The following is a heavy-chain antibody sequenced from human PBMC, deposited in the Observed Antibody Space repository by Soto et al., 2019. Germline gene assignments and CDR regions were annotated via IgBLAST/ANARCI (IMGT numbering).Heavy chain of an antibody. CDR2: INHSGST. CDR1: GGSFSGYY. V-gene: IGHV4-34*01. D-gene: IGHD4-17*01. Sequence: PSETLSLTCAVYGGSFSGYYWSWIRQPPGKGLEWIGEINHSGSTNYNPSIKSRVTITVDTSKNQFSLKLSSVTAADMAVYYCARAGDYGGYYYYYMDVWGKGTTVTVSS. CDR3: ARAGDYGGYYYYYMDV. J-gene: IGHJ6*03.